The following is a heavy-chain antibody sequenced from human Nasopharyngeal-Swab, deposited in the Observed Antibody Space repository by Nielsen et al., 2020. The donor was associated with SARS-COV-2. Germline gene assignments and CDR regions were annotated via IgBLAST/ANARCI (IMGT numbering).Heavy chain of an antibody. CDR1: GGSISSSTYY. J-gene: IGHJ4*02. D-gene: IGHD6-13*01. CDR3: ATLSSSWYEYYFDY. CDR2: IYYGGST. V-gene: IGHV4-39*01. Sequence: SETLSLTCTVSGGSISSSTYYWAWIRQPPGKGLEWIGSIYYGGSTYYNPSLKSRVTISVDTSKNQLSLKLSSVTAADTAAYYCATLSSSWYEYYFDYWGQGTLVTVSS.